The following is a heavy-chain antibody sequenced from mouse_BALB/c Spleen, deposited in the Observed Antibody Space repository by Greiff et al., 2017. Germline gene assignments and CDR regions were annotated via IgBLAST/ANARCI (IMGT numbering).Heavy chain of an antibody. CDR3: TREGARDYWYFDV. CDR2: ISSGGSYT. CDR1: GFTFSSYT. D-gene: IGHD3-3*01. Sequence: EVKLVESGGGLVKPGGSLKLSCAASGFTFSSYTMSWVRQTPEKRLEWVATISSGGSYTYYPDSVKGRFTISRDNAKNTLYLQMSSLKSEDTAMYYCTREGARDYWYFDVWGAGTTVTVSS. J-gene: IGHJ1*01. V-gene: IGHV5-6-4*01.